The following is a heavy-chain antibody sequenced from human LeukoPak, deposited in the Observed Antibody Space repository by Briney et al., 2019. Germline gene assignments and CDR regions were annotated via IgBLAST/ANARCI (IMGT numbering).Heavy chain of an antibody. Sequence: ASVKVSCKTSGYIFNTYGISWARQAPGQGLEWMAWIRCNNDNTKYAQKFQGRVTLTTDTSTSTAYMELRGLTSDDMAVYYCVRDSAYSPDYWGQGSLVTVSP. J-gene: IGHJ4*02. D-gene: IGHD5-12*01. V-gene: IGHV1-18*03. CDR1: GYIFNTYG. CDR2: IRCNNDNT. CDR3: VRDSAYSPDY.